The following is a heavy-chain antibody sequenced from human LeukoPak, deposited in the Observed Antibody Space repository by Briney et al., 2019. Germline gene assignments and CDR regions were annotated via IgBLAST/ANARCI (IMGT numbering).Heavy chain of an antibody. CDR3: ARENRGWFPAY. J-gene: IGHJ4*02. D-gene: IGHD6-19*01. CDR1: GFTLRNHW. CDR2: ISYDGTDE. Sequence: GGSLRLSCAASGFTLRNHWMNWVRQAPGKGLEWVALISYDGTDEYYADSVEGRFTISRDNVKNTVSLQMNSLRAEDTAVYYCARENRGWFPAYWGQGTLVTVSS. V-gene: IGHV3-30*03.